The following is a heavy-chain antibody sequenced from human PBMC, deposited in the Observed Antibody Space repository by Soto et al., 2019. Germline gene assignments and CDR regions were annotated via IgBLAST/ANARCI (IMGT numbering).Heavy chain of an antibody. D-gene: IGHD2-2*01. CDR1: GFSLSADGGG. J-gene: IGHJ3*01. CDR2: MYWDDDQ. CDR3: AHAYGGTSWPNDAFDV. Sequence: QITLKESGPTLVKPTQTLTLTCTFSGFSLSADGGGVGWIRQPPGKALEWLALMYWDDDQRYSPSLKTRLTITKDTSKNQVVLTMTNMDPVDTDTYYCAHAYGGTSWPNDAFDVWGQGTVVTVSS. V-gene: IGHV2-5*02.